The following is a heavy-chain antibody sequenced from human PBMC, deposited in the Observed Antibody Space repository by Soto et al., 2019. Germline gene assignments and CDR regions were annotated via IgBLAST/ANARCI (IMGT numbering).Heavy chain of an antibody. CDR1: GGAISSGGYD. V-gene: IGHV4-31*03. CDR2: IYYSGST. CDR3: AGSRLIQLWAHWFDP. J-gene: IGHJ5*02. Sequence: QVQLQESGPGLVKPSPTLSLTCTFSGGAISSGGYDWSWIRQHPGKGMALTGYIYYSGSTSYNPSLKGRITISVDTSKNQFSLKLSSVTAADTAVYYCAGSRLIQLWAHWFDPLGQGTLVTVSS. D-gene: IGHD5-18*01.